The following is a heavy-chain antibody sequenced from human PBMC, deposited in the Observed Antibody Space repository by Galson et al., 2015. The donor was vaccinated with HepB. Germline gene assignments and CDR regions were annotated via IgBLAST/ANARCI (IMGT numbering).Heavy chain of an antibody. D-gene: IGHD3/OR15-3a*01. CDR3: AKHFCTGDNVCRWFDA. Sequence: SETLSLTCTVSGDSISSYHWSWIRQPAGRGLEWIGYMHSSANTNHNPSLESRVSMSVDTSKNLFSLKLSSVTAADTAIYYCAKHFCTGDNVCRWFDAWGQGSLVTVSS. CDR2: MHSSANT. J-gene: IGHJ5*02. CDR1: GDSISSYH. V-gene: IGHV4-4*07.